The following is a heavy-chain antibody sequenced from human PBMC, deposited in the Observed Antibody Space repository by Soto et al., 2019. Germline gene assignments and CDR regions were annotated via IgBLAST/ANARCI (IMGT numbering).Heavy chain of an antibody. Sequence: GESLKISCKGSGYSFTSYWISGVRQMPGKGLEWMGRIDPSDSYTNYSPSFQGHVTISADKSISTAYLQWSSLKASDTAMYYCARFYIAARPYGMDVWGQGTTVTVSS. V-gene: IGHV5-10-1*01. CDR3: ARFYIAARPYGMDV. J-gene: IGHJ6*02. CDR1: GYSFTSYW. CDR2: IDPSDSYT. D-gene: IGHD6-6*01.